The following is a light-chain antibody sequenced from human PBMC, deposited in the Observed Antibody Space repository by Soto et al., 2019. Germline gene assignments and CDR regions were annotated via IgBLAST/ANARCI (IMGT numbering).Light chain of an antibody. J-gene: IGLJ1*01. CDR3: QSYDSSLSGFYV. Sequence: QSVLTQPPSVSGAPGQRVTISCTGSSSNIGAGYDVHWYQQLPGTAPKLLIYDNINRPSGVPDRFSGSKSGTSASLAITGLQAEDDADYYCQSYDSSLSGFYVFGSGTKVTVL. V-gene: IGLV1-40*01. CDR1: SSNIGAGYD. CDR2: DNI.